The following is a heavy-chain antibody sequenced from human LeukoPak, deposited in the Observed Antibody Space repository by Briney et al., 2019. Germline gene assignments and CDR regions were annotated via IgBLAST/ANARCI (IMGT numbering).Heavy chain of an antibody. CDR1: GYSFTSYW. D-gene: IGHD2-2*01. Sequence: GESLKISCKGSGYSFTSYWIGWVRQIPGKGLEWMGIIYPGDSDTRYSPTFQGQVTISADKSISTAYLQWSSLKASDTAMYYCARFPIVVVPAAITKSDAFDICGQGTMVTVSS. J-gene: IGHJ3*02. CDR2: IYPGDSDT. V-gene: IGHV5-51*01. CDR3: ARFPIVVVPAAITKSDAFDI.